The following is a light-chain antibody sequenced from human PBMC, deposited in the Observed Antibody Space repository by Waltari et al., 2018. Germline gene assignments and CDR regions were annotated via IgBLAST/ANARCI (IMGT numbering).Light chain of an antibody. CDR1: QSVLYSSTNKNY. J-gene: IGKJ1*01. Sequence: DIVMTQSPDSLAVSLGERATINCKSSQSVLYSSTNKNYLAWFQQRPGQPPKLLIYWSSTRESGVPDRFSASGSGTDFTLTISSLQAEDVAVYYCLQYYNTPQTFGQGTRVEIK. CDR2: WSS. CDR3: LQYYNTPQT. V-gene: IGKV4-1*01.